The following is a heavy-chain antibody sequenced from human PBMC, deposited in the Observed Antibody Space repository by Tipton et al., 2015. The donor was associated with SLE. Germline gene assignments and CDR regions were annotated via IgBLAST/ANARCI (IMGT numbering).Heavy chain of an antibody. CDR1: GDFSEIRTSD. J-gene: IGHJ4*02. D-gene: IGHD5-12*01. V-gene: IGHV4-39*07. CDR2: TYITGNT. Sequence: TLSLTCSVSGDFSEIRTSDWGWIRQSPGKGLDWIGSTYITGNTHYNPSLEGRVTITIDRSRKQVSLNLYSVTAADTAVYYCVRDRGYAHFDYWGQGTLVTVSS. CDR3: VRDRGYAHFDY.